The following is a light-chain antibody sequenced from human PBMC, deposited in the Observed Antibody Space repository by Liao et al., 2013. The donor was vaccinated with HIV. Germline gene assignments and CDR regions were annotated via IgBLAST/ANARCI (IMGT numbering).Light chain of an antibody. CDR1: NIRTKS. J-gene: IGLJ3*02. V-gene: IGLV3-21*01. CDR2: YDF. Sequence: SYVLTQPPSVSVAPGKTARITCGGNNIRTKSVHWYQQKPGQAPVLVINYDFGRPSGISERFSGSNSGNTATLTISRVEAGDEADYYCQVWDSSSDRVFGGGTKLTVL. CDR3: QVWDSSSDRV.